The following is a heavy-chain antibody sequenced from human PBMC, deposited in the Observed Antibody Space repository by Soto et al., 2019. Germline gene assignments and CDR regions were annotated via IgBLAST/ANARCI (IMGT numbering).Heavy chain of an antibody. CDR1: GGTFSSYA. V-gene: IGHV1-69*13. CDR3: ARDIAARRDYYYGMDV. CDR2: IIPIFGTA. J-gene: IGHJ6*02. D-gene: IGHD6-6*01. Sequence: SVKVSCKASGGTFSSYAISWVRQAPGQGLEWMGGIIPIFGTANYAQKFQGRVTITADESTSTAYMELSSLRSEDTAVYYCARDIAARRDYYYGMDVWGQGTXVTVSS.